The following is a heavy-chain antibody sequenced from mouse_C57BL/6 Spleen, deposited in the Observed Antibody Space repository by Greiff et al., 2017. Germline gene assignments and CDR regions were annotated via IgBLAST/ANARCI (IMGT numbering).Heavy chain of an antibody. CDR2: IDPSDSET. D-gene: IGHD2-4*01. CDR3: ARSSDYERYCDV. J-gene: IGHJ1*03. CDR1: GYTFTSYW. V-gene: IGHV1-52*01. Sequence: QVQLQQPGAELVRPGSSVKLSCKASGYTFTSYWMHWVKQRPIQGLEWIGNIDPSDSETHYNQKFKDKATLTVDKSSSTAYMQLSSLTSEDSAVYYCARSSDYERYCDVWGTGTTVTVSS.